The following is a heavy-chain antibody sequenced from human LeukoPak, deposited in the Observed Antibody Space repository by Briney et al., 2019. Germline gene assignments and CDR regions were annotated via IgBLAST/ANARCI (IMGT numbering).Heavy chain of an antibody. CDR3: ARETYYYDSSGYYGYYFDY. CDR2: ISSSSSYI. CDR1: GFTFSSYS. D-gene: IGHD3-22*01. J-gene: IGHJ4*02. V-gene: IGHV3-21*04. Sequence: GGSLRLSCAASGFTFSSYSMNWVRQAPGKGLEWVSSISSSSSYIYYADSVKGRFTISRDNAKNSLYLQMNSLRAEDTAVYYCARETYYYDSSGYYGYYFDYWGQGTLVTVSS.